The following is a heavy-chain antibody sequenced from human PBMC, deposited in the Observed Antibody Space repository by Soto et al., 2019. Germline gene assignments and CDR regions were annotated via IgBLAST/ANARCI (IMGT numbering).Heavy chain of an antibody. CDR2: IYWNDYK. V-gene: IGHV2-5*01. CDR3: AHRLESWNWNRVAFDI. D-gene: IGHD1-1*01. CDR1: GFSLSTSGVG. J-gene: IGHJ3*02. Sequence: SGPTLVKPTPTLTLTCTFSGFSLSTSGVGVGWIRQPPGKALEWLALIYWNDYKRYSPSLKSRLTITKDTSKNQVVLTMTNMDPVDTATYYCAHRLESWNWNRVAFDIWGQGTMVTVSS.